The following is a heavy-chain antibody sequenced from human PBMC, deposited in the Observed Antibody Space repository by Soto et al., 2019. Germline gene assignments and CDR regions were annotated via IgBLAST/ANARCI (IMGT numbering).Heavy chain of an antibody. CDR1: GESFSGHF. J-gene: IGHJ4*02. V-gene: IGHV4-34*01. CDR2: MDYSGAT. D-gene: IGHD1-20*01. CDR3: ARGGITPSRFCFDY. Sequence: QVQLHQWGTGLLKPSETLSLTCSVSGESFSGHFWTWIRQPPGKGLEWIGEMDYSGATHYNASVKSRVSMSVDTTKKQVSLKVASVTAADTAVYYCARGGITPSRFCFDYWGQGTLVIVSS.